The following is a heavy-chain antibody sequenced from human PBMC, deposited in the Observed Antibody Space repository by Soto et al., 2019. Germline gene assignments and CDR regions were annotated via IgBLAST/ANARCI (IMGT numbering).Heavy chain of an antibody. Sequence: SETLSLTCTVSGASISSSNYYWCWIRQPPGRGLEWIGTMYYSGRTYYNPSLKSRVTTSVDTSKNQFPLKLSAVTATDTAVYYCARHGNTVTTGYYYGMDVWGQGTTVTVSS. D-gene: IGHD4-17*01. CDR2: MYYSGRT. CDR1: GASISSSNYY. J-gene: IGHJ6*02. CDR3: ARHGNTVTTGYYYGMDV. V-gene: IGHV4-39*01.